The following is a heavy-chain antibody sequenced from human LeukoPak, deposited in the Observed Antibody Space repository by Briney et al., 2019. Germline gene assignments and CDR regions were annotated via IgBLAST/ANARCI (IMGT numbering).Heavy chain of an antibody. CDR3: AKDGRRSSSWYGDY. D-gene: IGHD6-13*01. Sequence: PGRSLRLSCAASGFTFSSYAMHWVRQAPGKGLEWVAVISYDGSNKYYADSVKGRFTISRDNSKNTLYLQMNSLRAEDTAVYYCAKDGRRSSSWYGDYWGQGTLVTVSS. CDR1: GFTFSSYA. J-gene: IGHJ4*02. V-gene: IGHV3-30*04. CDR2: ISYDGSNK.